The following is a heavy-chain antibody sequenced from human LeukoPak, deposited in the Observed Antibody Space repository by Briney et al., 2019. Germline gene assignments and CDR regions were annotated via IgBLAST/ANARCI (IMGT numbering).Heavy chain of an antibody. CDR2: INHSGST. D-gene: IGHD1-1*01. V-gene: IGHV4-34*01. Sequence: SETLSLTCAVYGGSFSGYYWSWIRQPPGKGLEWIGEINHSGSTNYNPSLKSRATISVDTSKNQFSLKLSSVTAADTAVYYCARGSGERRGKWMGFDYWGQGTLVTVSS. CDR3: ARGSGERRGKWMGFDY. J-gene: IGHJ4*02. CDR1: GGSFSGYY.